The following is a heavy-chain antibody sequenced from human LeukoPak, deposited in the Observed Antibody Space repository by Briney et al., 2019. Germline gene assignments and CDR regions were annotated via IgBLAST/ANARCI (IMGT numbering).Heavy chain of an antibody. V-gene: IGHV1-69*05. CDR1: GGTFSSYA. J-gene: IGHJ4*02. D-gene: IGHD1-26*01. CDR3: AREESYATGLLN. Sequence: SVKVSCKASGGTFSSYAISWVRQAPGQGLEWMGGIIPIFGTANYAQKFQGRVTITTDESTSTAYMELSSLRSEDTAVYYCAREESYATGLLNWGQGTLVTVSS. CDR2: IIPIFGTA.